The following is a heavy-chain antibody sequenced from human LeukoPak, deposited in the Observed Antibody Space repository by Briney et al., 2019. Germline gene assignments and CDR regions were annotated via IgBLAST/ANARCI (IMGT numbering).Heavy chain of an antibody. CDR1: GFTLRSYS. Sequence: PGGSLRLSCAASGFTLRSYSMNWVRQAPGKGLEWVSSINSRGNDKYYAESVKGRFTISRDNAKNSLYLQMNNLRVEDTAVYYCAREGSIVPHQDLDCWGQGSLVTVSS. D-gene: IGHD2-21*01. V-gene: IGHV3-21*01. CDR3: AREGSIVPHQDLDC. CDR2: INSRGNDK. J-gene: IGHJ4*02.